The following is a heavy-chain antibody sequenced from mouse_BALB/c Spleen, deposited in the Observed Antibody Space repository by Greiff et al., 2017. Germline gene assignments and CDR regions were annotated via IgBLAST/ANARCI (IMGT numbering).Heavy chain of an antibody. V-gene: IGHV1-7*01. Sequence: QVQLQQSGAELAKPGASVKMSCTASGYTFTSYWMHWVKQRPGQGLEWIGYINPSTGYTEYNQKFKDKATLTADKSSSTAYMQLSSLTSEDSAVYYCARSKYGKGAMDYWGQGTSVTVSS. CDR3: ARSKYGKGAMDY. D-gene: IGHD2-10*02. CDR2: INPSTGYT. CDR1: GYTFTSYW. J-gene: IGHJ4*01.